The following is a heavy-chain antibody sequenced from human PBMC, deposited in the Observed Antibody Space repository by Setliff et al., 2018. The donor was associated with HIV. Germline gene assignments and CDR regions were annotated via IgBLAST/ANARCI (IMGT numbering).Heavy chain of an antibody. V-gene: IGHV4-4*09. J-gene: IGHJ3*02. CDR2: IYISGTT. CDR1: GGSISTSY. CDR3: AREHCSGGSCNGFDI. D-gene: IGHD2-15*01. Sequence: HSETLSLTCTVSGGSISTSYWNWIRQPPGKGLEWIAYIYISGTTNYNPSLKSRVTISLDTSRNQFSLKLGSVTAADTAMYYCAREHCSGGSCNGFDIWGQGTMVTVSS.